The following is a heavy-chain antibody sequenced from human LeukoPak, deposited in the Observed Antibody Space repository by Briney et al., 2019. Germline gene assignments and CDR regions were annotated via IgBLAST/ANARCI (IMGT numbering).Heavy chain of an antibody. V-gene: IGHV3-13*04. CDR1: GLTFSTYN. Sequence: GGSLRLSCAASGLTFSTYNMHWVRQPTGKGPEWVSATGTAGDTYYPGSVKGRFTISGDNTKNTLYLQMNSLRAEDTAVYYCARRRQGCGMDVWGQGTTVTVSS. CDR2: TGTAGDT. CDR3: ARRRQGCGMDV. J-gene: IGHJ6*02.